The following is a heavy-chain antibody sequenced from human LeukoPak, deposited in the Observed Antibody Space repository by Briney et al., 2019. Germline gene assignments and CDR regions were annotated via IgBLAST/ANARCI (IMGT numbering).Heavy chain of an antibody. D-gene: IGHD2-15*01. J-gene: IGHJ6*03. Sequence: GGSLRLSCAASGFTFSRHGMHWVRQAPGKGLEWVAFIRYDGSDKYYADSVKGRFTISRDNSENTLYLQMNSLRPEDTAAYYCAKGFYYCSDGCPQYYYYMDVWGKGTTVIVSS. CDR2: IRYDGSDK. V-gene: IGHV3-30*02. CDR1: GFTFSRHG. CDR3: AKGFYYCSDGCPQYYYYMDV.